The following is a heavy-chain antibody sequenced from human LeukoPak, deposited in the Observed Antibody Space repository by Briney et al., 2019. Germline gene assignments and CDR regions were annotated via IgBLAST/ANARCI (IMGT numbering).Heavy chain of an antibody. V-gene: IGHV1-2*02. J-gene: IGHJ4*02. CDR3: ARGCGIAAAGYDY. CDR1: GYTFTGYY. Sequence: GASVKVSCKASGYTFTGYYMHWVRQAPGQGLEWMGWINPNSGGTNYAQKFQGRVTMTRDTSISTAYMELSRLRSDDTAVYYCARGCGIAAAGYDYWGQGTLVTVSS. D-gene: IGHD6-13*01. CDR2: INPNSGGT.